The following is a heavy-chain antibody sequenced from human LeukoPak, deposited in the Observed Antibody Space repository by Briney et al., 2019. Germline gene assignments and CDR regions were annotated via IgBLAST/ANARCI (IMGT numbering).Heavy chain of an antibody. J-gene: IGHJ6*03. CDR1: GGSISAYY. CDR3: AREERGYSYTDDYYYMDV. CDR2: IYYSGST. V-gene: IGHV4-59*01. Sequence: SSETLSLTCTVSGGSISAYYWSWIRQPPGKGLEWIGYIYYSGSTNYNPPLKSRVTISLDTSKNQFSLRLSSVTAADTAVYYCAREERGYSYTDDYYYMDVWGKGTTVTVSS. D-gene: IGHD5-18*01.